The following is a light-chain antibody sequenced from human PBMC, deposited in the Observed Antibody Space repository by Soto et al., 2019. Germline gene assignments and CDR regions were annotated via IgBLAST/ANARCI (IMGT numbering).Light chain of an antibody. Sequence: EIVMTQSPATLSVSPGERATLSCRASQTLINKLAWFQQEPGQAPRLLIYDASNRATGIPARFSGSGSGTDFTLTISSLEPEDFAVYYCQQRSNWLTFGGGTKVDIK. CDR2: DAS. J-gene: IGKJ4*01. CDR3: QQRSNWLT. V-gene: IGKV3-11*01. CDR1: QTLINK.